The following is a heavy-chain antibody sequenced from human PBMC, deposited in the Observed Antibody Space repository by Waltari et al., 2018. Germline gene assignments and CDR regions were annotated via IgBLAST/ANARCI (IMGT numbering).Heavy chain of an antibody. CDR1: GYTFTSYD. D-gene: IGHD7-27*01. CDR2: MKPKRGKT. CDR3: ARHGDDYYGMDV. J-gene: IGHJ6*02. V-gene: IGHV1-8*01. Sequence: QVQLVQSGAEVTKPGASVKVSCKASGYTFTSYDINWVQQATGQGLEWMGWMKPKRGKTGDAKKYQGRVTMTRNNSISTAYRELSSLRSEDTAVYYCARHGDDYYGMDVWGQGTTVTVSS.